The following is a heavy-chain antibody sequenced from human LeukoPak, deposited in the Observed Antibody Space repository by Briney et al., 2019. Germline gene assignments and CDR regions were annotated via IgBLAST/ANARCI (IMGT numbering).Heavy chain of an antibody. CDR2: ISGSGGST. D-gene: IGHD2-15*01. Sequence: GGSLRLSCAASGFTFSSYAMSWVRQAPGKGLEWVSAISGSGGSTYYADSVKGRFTISRDNSKNTLYLQMNSLRAEDMAVYYCAKGSRLRVVVVAATPGAFDIWGQGTMVTVSS. CDR1: GFTFSSYA. J-gene: IGHJ3*02. CDR3: AKGSRLRVVVVAATPGAFDI. V-gene: IGHV3-23*01.